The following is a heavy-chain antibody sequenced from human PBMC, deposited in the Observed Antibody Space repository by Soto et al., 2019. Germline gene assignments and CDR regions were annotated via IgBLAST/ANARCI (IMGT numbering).Heavy chain of an antibody. Sequence: ASVKVSCEASVYTFTSYGFSWVRQAPGQGPEWMGWISAYNGNTNYAQKLQGRVTMTTDTSTSTAYMELRSLRSDDTAVYYCAIDDVDTVAPGYWGQGTLVTVSS. CDR1: VYTFTSYG. J-gene: IGHJ4*02. CDR3: AIDDVDTVAPGY. CDR2: ISAYNGNT. D-gene: IGHD5-12*01. V-gene: IGHV1-18*01.